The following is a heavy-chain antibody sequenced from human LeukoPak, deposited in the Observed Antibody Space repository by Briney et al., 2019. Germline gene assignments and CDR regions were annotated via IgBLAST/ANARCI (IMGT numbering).Heavy chain of an antibody. V-gene: IGHV3-23*01. J-gene: IGHJ5*02. D-gene: IGHD3-9*01. CDR3: AKDGPQYYDILTGYPNWFDP. Sequence: PGGSLRLSCAASGFTFSSYAMSWVRQAPGKGLEWVSAISGSGGSTYYADSVKGRFTISRDNSKNTLYLQMNSLRAEDTAVYYCAKDGPQYYDILTGYPNWFDPWGQGTLVTVSS. CDR2: ISGSGGST. CDR1: GFTFSSYA.